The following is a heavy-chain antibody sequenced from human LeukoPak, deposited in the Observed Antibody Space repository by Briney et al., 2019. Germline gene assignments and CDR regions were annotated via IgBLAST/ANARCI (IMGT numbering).Heavy chain of an antibody. CDR2: IYYTGST. V-gene: IGHV4-39*01. CDR1: DGSISSSTYY. D-gene: IGHD3-10*01. CDR3: ASMLYGSGSYKY. J-gene: IGHJ4*02. Sequence: SETLSLTCTVSDGSISSSTYYWAWIRQAPGKGLELIGSIYYTGSTYCNPSLKSRVTISVDTSKNQFSLKLSSVTAADTAVYYCASMLYGSGSYKYWGQGTLVTVSS.